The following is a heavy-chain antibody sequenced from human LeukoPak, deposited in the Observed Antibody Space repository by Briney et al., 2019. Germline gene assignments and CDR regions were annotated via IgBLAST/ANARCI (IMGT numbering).Heavy chain of an antibody. V-gene: IGHV4-31*03. CDR3: ARSSAGYDSAYFFDY. CDR2: IYNSGST. Sequence: SESLSLTCTVSGGSISSGGYYWSWIRQYPGKGLEWIGYIYNSGSTDYNPSLKSRVTMSGDTSKNQFSVKVSSVTAADTAVYYCARSSAGYDSAYFFDYWGQGTLVTVSS. D-gene: IGHD3-22*01. J-gene: IGHJ4*02. CDR1: GGSISSGGYY.